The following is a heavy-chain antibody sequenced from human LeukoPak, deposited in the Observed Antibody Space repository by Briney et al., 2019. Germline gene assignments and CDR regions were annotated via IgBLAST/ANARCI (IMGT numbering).Heavy chain of an antibody. Sequence: GRSLRLSCAASGFTFDDYAMHWVRQAPGKGLEWVSGISWNSGSIGYADSVKGRFTISRDNSENTLHLQMSSLRADDTAIYYCARGLTYYDRLTGHYLGNWFDPWGQGTLVTVSS. CDR1: GFTFDDYA. D-gene: IGHD3-9*01. CDR3: ARGLTYYDRLTGHYLGNWFDP. CDR2: ISWNSGSI. V-gene: IGHV3-9*01. J-gene: IGHJ5*02.